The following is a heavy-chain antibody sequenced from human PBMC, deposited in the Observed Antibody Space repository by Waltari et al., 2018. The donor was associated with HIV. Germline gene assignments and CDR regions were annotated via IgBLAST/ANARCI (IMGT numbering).Heavy chain of an antibody. CDR1: GYNFTSYT. CDR3: ARSGIVGGRRYELLAC. Sequence: QVLLVQSGTEEKKPGASVTISCKASGYNFTSYTIQWVRQAPGRCLEGVGWINSGNGNRRYSRGFEGILTMTRYISASTSYFVLSELTSDAASVYFCARSGIVGGRRYELLACWGQGT. D-gene: IGHD1-26*01. V-gene: IGHV1-3*05. CDR2: INSGNGNR. J-gene: IGHJ4*01.